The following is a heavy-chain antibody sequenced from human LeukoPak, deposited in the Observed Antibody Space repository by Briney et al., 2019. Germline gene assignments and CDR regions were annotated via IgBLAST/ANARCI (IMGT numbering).Heavy chain of an antibody. J-gene: IGHJ4*02. CDR1: GFTFSTYS. CDR3: ARDGQLWFELPYYFDY. V-gene: IGHV3-21*01. D-gene: IGHD3-10*01. Sequence: GGSLRLSCAASGFTFSTYSMNWVRQAPGKGLEWVSSISSSGIYTYYRDSVKGRFTISRDNARNSLDLQMNGLRVEDTAVYYCARDGQLWFELPYYFDYWGQGTLVTVSS. CDR2: ISSSGIYT.